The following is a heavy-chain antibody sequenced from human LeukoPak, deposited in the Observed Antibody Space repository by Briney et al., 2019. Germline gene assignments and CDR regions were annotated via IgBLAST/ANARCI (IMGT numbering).Heavy chain of an antibody. J-gene: IGHJ4*02. CDR1: GFTFSTYA. CDR2: ISSSGGST. Sequence: GGSLRLSCAASGFTFSTYAMTWVRQAPGKGPEWVSTISSSGGSTYYADSVKGRFTVSRDNSKNTLFLQMSSLRAEDTAVYYCAKRDLGYWGQGTLVTVSS. V-gene: IGHV3-23*01. CDR3: AKRDLGY.